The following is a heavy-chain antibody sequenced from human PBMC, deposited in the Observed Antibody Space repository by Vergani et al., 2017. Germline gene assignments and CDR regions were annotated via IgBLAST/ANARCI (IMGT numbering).Heavy chain of an antibody. Sequence: QVHLVESGGGVVQPGRSLRPSCAVSGFRFSDYGMHWVRQAPGRGLGWVALISYDGDTTYYEDSVKGRFTISRDNSKNTLFLQMHSLRVEDTALYYCAKFPLNITTPDRGDFWGQGSLVTVSS. CDR1: GFRFSDYG. J-gene: IGHJ4*02. CDR2: ISYDGDTT. V-gene: IGHV3-30*18. D-gene: IGHD1-1*01. CDR3: AKFPLNITTPDRGDF.